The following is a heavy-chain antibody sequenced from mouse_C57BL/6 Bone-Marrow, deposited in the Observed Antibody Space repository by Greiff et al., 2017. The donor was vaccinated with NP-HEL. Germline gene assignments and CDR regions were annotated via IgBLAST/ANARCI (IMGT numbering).Heavy chain of an antibody. J-gene: IGHJ1*03. D-gene: IGHD1-1*01. CDR1: GYSITSDY. CDR3: ARDHYYGSSFHWYFDV. Sequence: EVKLMESGPGLAKPSQTLSLTCSVTGYSITSDYWNWIRKFPGNKLEYMGYISYSGSTYYNPSLKSRISITRDTSKNQYYLQLNSVTTEDTATYYFARDHYYGSSFHWYFDVWGTGTTVTVSS. V-gene: IGHV3-8*01. CDR2: ISYSGST.